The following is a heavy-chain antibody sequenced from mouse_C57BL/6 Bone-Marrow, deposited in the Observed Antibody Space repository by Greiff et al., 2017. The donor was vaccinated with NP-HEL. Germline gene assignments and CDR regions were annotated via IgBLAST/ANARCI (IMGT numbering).Heavy chain of an antibody. Sequence: VQLQQSGAELVRPGASVTLSCTASGFNIKDDYMHWVKQRPEQGLEWIGWIDPENGDTEYASKFQGKATITADTSSNTAYLQLSSLTSEDTAVYYCTTALFDYWGQGTTLTVSS. CDR2: IDPENGDT. CDR1: GFNIKDDY. V-gene: IGHV14-4*01. CDR3: TTALFDY. J-gene: IGHJ2*01.